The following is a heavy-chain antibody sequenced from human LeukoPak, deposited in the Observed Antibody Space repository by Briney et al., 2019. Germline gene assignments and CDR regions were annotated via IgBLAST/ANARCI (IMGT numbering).Heavy chain of an antibody. CDR3: ARDYYDSSGY. CDR1: GGSFSGYY. J-gene: IGHJ4*02. Sequence: PSETLSLTCAVYGGSFSGYYWIWFRQPPGKGLEWIGEINHIGSTNSNPSVKSRVTISVDTSKNQFSLKLSSVTAADTAVYYCARDYYDSSGYWGQGTLVTVSS. CDR2: INHIGST. D-gene: IGHD3-22*01. V-gene: IGHV4-34*01.